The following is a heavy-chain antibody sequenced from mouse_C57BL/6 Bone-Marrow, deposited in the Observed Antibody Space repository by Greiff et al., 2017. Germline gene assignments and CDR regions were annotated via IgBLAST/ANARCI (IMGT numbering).Heavy chain of an antibody. CDR3: ARIECLGSSYYYYAMDY. J-gene: IGHJ4*01. CDR1: GYTFTSYG. V-gene: IGHV1-81*01. D-gene: IGHD1-1*01. CDR2: IYPRSGNT. Sequence: QVQLQQSGAELARPGASVKLSCKASGYTFTSYGISWVKQRTGQGLEWIGEIYPRSGNTYYNEKFKGKATLTADKSSSTAYMELRSLTSEDSAVYFCARIECLGSSYYYYAMDYWGQGTSVTVSS.